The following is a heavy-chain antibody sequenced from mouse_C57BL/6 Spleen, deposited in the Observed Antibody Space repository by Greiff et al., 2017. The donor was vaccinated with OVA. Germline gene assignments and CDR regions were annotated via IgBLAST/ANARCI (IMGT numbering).Heavy chain of an antibody. Sequence: QVQLQQPGAELVMPGASVKLSCKASGYTFTSYWMHWVKQRPGQGLEWIGEIDPSASYTNYNQKFKGKSTLTVDKSSSTAYMQLSSLTSEDSAVYYCARKMGNYWYFDVWGTGTTVTVSS. CDR3: ARKMGNYWYFDV. J-gene: IGHJ1*03. V-gene: IGHV1-69*01. CDR2: IDPSASYT. D-gene: IGHD2-1*01. CDR1: GYTFTSYW.